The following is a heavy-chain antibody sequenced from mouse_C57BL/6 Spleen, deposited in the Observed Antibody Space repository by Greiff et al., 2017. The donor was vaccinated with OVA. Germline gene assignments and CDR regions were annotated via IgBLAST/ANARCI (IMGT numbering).Heavy chain of an antibody. CDR3: AREGYDYDAKTPMDY. CDR2: IHPNSGST. V-gene: IGHV1-64*01. D-gene: IGHD2-4*01. Sequence: VQLQQPGAELVKPGASVKLSCKASGYTFTSYWMHWVKQRPGQGLEWIGMIHPNSGSTNYNEKFKSKATLTVDKSSSTAYMQLSSLTSEDSAVYYCAREGYDYDAKTPMDYWGQGTSVTVSS. CDR1: GYTFTSYW. J-gene: IGHJ4*01.